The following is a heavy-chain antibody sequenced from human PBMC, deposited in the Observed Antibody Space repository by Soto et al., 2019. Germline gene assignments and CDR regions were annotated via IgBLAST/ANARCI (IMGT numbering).Heavy chain of an antibody. CDR3: ARAGIAALRVYYFDY. D-gene: IGHD6-6*01. J-gene: IGHJ4*02. V-gene: IGHV1-2*02. Sequence: QVQLVQSGAEVKKPGASVKVSCKASGYTFTGYYMHWVRQAPGQGLEWMGWINPNSGGTNYAQKFQARVTITRDTSTSTAYMGLSRLRSDDTAWYYWARAGIAALRVYYFDYWGQGTLVTVSS. CDR1: GYTFTGYY. CDR2: INPNSGGT.